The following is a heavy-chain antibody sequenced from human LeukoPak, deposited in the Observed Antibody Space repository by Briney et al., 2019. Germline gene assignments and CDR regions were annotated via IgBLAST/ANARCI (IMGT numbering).Heavy chain of an antibody. Sequence: ASVKVSCKASGYTFTSYGISWVRQAPGQGLEWMGWISTYNGNTNSAQKLQGRVTMTTDTSTSTAYMELRSLRSDDTAVYYCARATARTSEWFGPWGQGTLVTVSS. V-gene: IGHV1-18*01. CDR1: GYTFTSYG. CDR2: ISTYNGNT. D-gene: IGHD4-17*01. J-gene: IGHJ5*02. CDR3: ARATARTSEWFGP.